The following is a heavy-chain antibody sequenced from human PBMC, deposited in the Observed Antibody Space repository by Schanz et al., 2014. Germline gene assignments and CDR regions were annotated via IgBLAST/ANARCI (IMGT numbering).Heavy chain of an antibody. CDR2: INPDSGGT. Sequence: QVQLVQSGAEVKKPGASVKVSCKASGYTLTAYYMHWVRQAPGQGLEWMGWINPDSGGTNYAQKFQGRVTMTRDMSINTAYMELSRLRSDDSAGYYCASDFWSGYAHYYYGLDVWGQGTTVTVSS. V-gene: IGHV1-2*02. CDR3: ASDFWSGYAHYYYGLDV. J-gene: IGHJ6*02. D-gene: IGHD3-3*01. CDR1: GYTLTAYY.